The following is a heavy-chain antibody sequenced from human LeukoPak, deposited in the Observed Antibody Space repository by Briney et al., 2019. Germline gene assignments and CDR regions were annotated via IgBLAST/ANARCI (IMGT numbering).Heavy chain of an antibody. D-gene: IGHD1-1*01. J-gene: IGHJ4*02. CDR1: GFTFSDYS. CDR2: INRISDSI. CDR3: ARDDNWGFDY. V-gene: IGHV3-48*01. Sequence: PGGSLRLSCAASGFTFSDYSMNWVRQAPGRGLEGVSYINRISDSIHYADSVKGRFTVSRDNAKNSLYLQMNSLRVEDTAVYYCARDDNWGFDYWGQGTLVTVSS.